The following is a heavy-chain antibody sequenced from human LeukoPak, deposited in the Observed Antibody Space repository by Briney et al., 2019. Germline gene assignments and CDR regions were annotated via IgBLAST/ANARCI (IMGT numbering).Heavy chain of an antibody. J-gene: IGHJ6*03. CDR1: GYTFTSYD. CDR2: MNPNSGNT. CDR3: ARGPSASFYYDFWSRSSTPYYYYYYMDV. Sequence: ASVKVSCKASGYTFTSYDINWVRQATGQGLEWMGWMNPNSGNTGYAQKFQGRVTKTRNTSISTAYMELSSLRSADTPVYYCARGPSASFYYDFWSRSSTPYYYYYYMDVWGKGTTVTVSS. V-gene: IGHV1-8*01. D-gene: IGHD3-3*01.